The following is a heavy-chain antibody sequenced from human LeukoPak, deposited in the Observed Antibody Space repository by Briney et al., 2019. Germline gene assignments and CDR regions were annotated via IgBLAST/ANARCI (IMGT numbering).Heavy chain of an antibody. Sequence: PGGSLRLSCAASGFTFSSYAMHWVRQAPGKGLEWVAVISYDGSNKYYADSVKGRFTISRDNSKNTLYLQMNSLRAEDTAVYYCARDSWGPTRDYYYYYGMDVWGQGTTVTVPS. CDR1: GFTFSSYA. J-gene: IGHJ6*02. CDR3: ARDSWGPTRDYYYYYGMDV. D-gene: IGHD3-16*01. V-gene: IGHV3-30-3*01. CDR2: ISYDGSNK.